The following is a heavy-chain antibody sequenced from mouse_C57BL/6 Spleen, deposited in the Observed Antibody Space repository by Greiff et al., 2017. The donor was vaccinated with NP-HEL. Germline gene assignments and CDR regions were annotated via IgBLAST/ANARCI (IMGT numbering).Heavy chain of an antibody. CDR1: GYTFTDYN. CDR3: ASQGNSFYWYFDV. Sequence: EVQLQESGPELVKPGASVKMSCKASGYTFTDYNMHWVKQSHGKSLEWIGYINPNNGGTSYNQKFKGKATLTVNKSSSTAYMELRSLTSEDSAVYYCASQGNSFYWYFDVWGTGTTVTVSS. CDR2: INPNNGGT. J-gene: IGHJ1*03. V-gene: IGHV1-22*01.